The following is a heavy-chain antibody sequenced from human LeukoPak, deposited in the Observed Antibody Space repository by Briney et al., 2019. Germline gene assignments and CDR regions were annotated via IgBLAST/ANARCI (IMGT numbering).Heavy chain of an antibody. CDR3: AAGNSYCSGGSCYS. Sequence: GGSLRLSCAASGFTFDDYAMHWVRHAPGPGLGWVSGISWISGSIGYAHSVKGRFTISRDNAKNSLYLQMNSLRAEDTALYYCAAGNSYCSGGSCYSWGQGTLVTVSS. D-gene: IGHD2-15*01. CDR1: GFTFDDYA. V-gene: IGHV3-9*01. CDR2: ISWISGSI. J-gene: IGHJ4*02.